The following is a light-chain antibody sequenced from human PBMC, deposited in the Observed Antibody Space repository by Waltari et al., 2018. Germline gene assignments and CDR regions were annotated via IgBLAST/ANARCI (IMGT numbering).Light chain of an antibody. CDR1: QSVSRA. Sequence: EIVLTQSPGTLSLSPGERVILSCRVSQSVSRALAWYQQKPGQAPRLLIYGASNRATGIPDRFSGSGSGTDFSLTISRLEPEDFAVYYCQHYVSLPVTFGQGTKVEIK. CDR3: QHYVSLPVT. J-gene: IGKJ1*01. V-gene: IGKV3-20*01. CDR2: GAS.